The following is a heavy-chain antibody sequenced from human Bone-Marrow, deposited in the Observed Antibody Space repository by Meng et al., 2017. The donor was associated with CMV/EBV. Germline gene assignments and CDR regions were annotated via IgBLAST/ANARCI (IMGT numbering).Heavy chain of an antibody. Sequence: SVKVSCKASGGTFSSYAISWVRQAPGQGLEWMGGIIPIFGTANYAQKFQGRVTITTDESTSTAYMELSSLRSEDTAVYYCASEEGSGRAPFDYWGQGNLVTVSS. CDR1: GGTFSSYA. V-gene: IGHV1-69*05. CDR3: ASEEGSGRAPFDY. D-gene: IGHD3-10*01. J-gene: IGHJ4*02. CDR2: IIPIFGTA.